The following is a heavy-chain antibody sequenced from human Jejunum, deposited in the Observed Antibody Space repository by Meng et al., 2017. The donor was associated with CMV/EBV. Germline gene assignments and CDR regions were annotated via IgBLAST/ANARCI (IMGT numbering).Heavy chain of an antibody. J-gene: IGHJ4*02. CDR1: GFTFSTYS. V-gene: IGHV3-23*03. CDR3: AKDKTPDGLFNFDF. CDR2: IYGASSAR. Sequence: SGFTFSTYSMSWVRQAPGKGLGWVSIIYGASSARYYADSVKSRFTISRDNSRNTVYLQMNSLRADDTAVYYCAKDKTPDGLFNFDFWGRGTQVTVSS. D-gene: IGHD1-14*01.